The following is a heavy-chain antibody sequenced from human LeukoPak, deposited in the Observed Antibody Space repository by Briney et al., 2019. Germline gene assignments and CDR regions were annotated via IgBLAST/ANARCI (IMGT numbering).Heavy chain of an antibody. CDR1: GGSISSGNNH. J-gene: IGHJ4*02. Sequence: SKTLSLTCTVSGGSISSGNNHWSWIRQPAGKGLEWIGHIYTSGSTNYNPSLKSRVTTSVDTSKNQFSLKLSSVTAADTAVYYCATTTVTTSAGFDYWGQGTLVTVSS. CDR2: IYTSGST. CDR3: ATTTVTTSAGFDY. D-gene: IGHD4-17*01. V-gene: IGHV4-61*09.